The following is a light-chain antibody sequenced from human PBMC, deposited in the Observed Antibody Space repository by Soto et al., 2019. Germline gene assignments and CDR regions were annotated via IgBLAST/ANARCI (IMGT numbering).Light chain of an antibody. J-gene: IGKJ1*01. CDR2: GAS. V-gene: IGKV3-15*01. Sequence: EIVMTQSPATLSVSPGERATLSCRASQSVGANLAWYQQKPGQAPRLLIYGASTRAAGISPRFSGGGSGTEFTLTNSSLQSEDFGGYYCKQLTYWPRTFGQGTKVGIK. CDR3: KQLTYWPRT. CDR1: QSVGAN.